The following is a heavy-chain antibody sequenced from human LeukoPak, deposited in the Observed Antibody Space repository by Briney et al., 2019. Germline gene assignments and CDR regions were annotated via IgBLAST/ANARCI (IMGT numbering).Heavy chain of an antibody. D-gene: IGHD4-17*01. CDR2: IIPIFGIA. CDR3: ARDYGDYRRYGMDV. V-gene: IGHV1-69*04. J-gene: IGHJ6*02. Sequence: GASVKVSCKASGGTFSSYAISWVRQAPGQGLEWMGRIIPIFGIANYAQKFQGRVTITADKSTSTAYVELSSLRSEDTAVYYCARDYGDYRRYGMDVWGQGTTVTVSS. CDR1: GGTFSSYA.